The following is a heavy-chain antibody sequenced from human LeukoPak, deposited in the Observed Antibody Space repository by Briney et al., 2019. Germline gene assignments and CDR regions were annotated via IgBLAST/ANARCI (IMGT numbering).Heavy chain of an antibody. CDR2: MSYDGSK. Sequence: PGGSLRLSCAASGFTFSSYGMHWVRQAPGKGLEWVAVMSYDGSKYYADSVKGRFTISRDNPKNTLYLQMSSLRAEDTAVYYCAKDLNRGLPDYWGQGTLVTVSS. CDR1: GFTFSSYG. J-gene: IGHJ4*02. D-gene: IGHD2-21*01. V-gene: IGHV3-30*18. CDR3: AKDLNRGLPDY.